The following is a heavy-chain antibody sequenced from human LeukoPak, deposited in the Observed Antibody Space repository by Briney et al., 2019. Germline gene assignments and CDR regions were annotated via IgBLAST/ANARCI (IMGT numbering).Heavy chain of an antibody. CDR2: INPNSGGT. CDR3: ARWGMWHTTELQVAFDI. Sequence: ASVKVSCKASGGTFSSYAISWVRQAPGQGLEWMGWINPNSGGTNYAQKFQGRVTMTRDTSISTAYMELSRLRSDDTAAYYCARWGMWHTTELQVAFDIWGQGTMVTASS. J-gene: IGHJ3*02. V-gene: IGHV1-2*02. CDR1: GGTFSSYA. D-gene: IGHD1-7*01.